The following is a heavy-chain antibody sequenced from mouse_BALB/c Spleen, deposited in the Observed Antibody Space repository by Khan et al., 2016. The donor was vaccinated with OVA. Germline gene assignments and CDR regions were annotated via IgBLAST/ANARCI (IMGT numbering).Heavy chain of an antibody. D-gene: IGHD1-2*01. CDR3: VRSGYGSFAY. Sequence: VQLQQSGPELVKPGASVKISCRASGYIFTDYILDWVKQSHGKSLEWIGYIFPNNGDSDYNQKFMTRATLNVDISSSTAYMELRSLTSEDSAIYYCVRSGYGSFAYWGRGTLVTVSA. CDR1: GYIFTDYI. J-gene: IGHJ3*01. CDR2: IFPNNGDS. V-gene: IGHV1S29*02.